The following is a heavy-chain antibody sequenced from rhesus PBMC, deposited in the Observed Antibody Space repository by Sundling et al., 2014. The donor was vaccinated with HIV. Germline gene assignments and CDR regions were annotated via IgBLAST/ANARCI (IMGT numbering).Heavy chain of an antibody. CDR2: INGNSGST. Sequence: QVQLQESGPGLVKPSETLSLTCAVSGASISHYWWSWIRQSPGKGLEWIGDINGNSGSTNNNSSLKSRVTISRDTSKNQFSLKLRSVTAADTAVYYCAIQYKYGLDSWGQGVVVTVSS. D-gene: IGHD3-3*01. V-gene: IGHV4-80*01. CDR3: AIQYKYGLDS. J-gene: IGHJ6*01. CDR1: GASISHYW.